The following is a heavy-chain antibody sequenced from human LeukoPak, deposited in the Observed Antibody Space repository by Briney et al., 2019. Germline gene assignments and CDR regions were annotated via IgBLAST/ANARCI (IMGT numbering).Heavy chain of an antibody. V-gene: IGHV3-53*01. CDR1: GFTFSTYS. J-gene: IGHJ4*02. CDR3: TSRVVVPAAISDY. CDR2: VYSGDTT. Sequence: AGSLRLSCAASGFTFSTYSMNWLRQAQGKGLEWGSVVYSGDTTYYPDSVKGGFTISKDNSNNTLYLQMNSLRAEDTAVYYCTSRVVVPAAISDYWGQGTLVTVSS. D-gene: IGHD2-2*01.